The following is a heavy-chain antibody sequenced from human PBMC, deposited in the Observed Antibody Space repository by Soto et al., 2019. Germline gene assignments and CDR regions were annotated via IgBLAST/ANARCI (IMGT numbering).Heavy chain of an antibody. Sequence: SETLSLTCTVSGDSVTSGNYYWVWIRQPPGKGLEWIGYIYYSGNTNYSPSLKNRVTISLDTSKNQSSLNLNSVTAADTAVYYCARIPVDTYMIYWSDPWGQGTLVTVSS. J-gene: IGHJ5*01. V-gene: IGHV4-61*01. CDR2: IYYSGNT. CDR3: ARIPVDTYMIYWSDP. CDR1: GDSVTSGNYY. D-gene: IGHD5-18*01.